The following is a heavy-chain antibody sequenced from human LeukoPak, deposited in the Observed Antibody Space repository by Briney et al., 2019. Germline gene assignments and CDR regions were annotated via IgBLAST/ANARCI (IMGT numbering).Heavy chain of an antibody. D-gene: IGHD4-17*01. Sequence: GGSLRLSCAASRFTFSSYAMSWVRQAPGKGLEWVSVIYSGGSTYYADSVKGRFTISRDNSKNTLYLQMNSLRAEDTAVYYCATRSGDYGDYGDVYWGQGTLVTVSS. CDR2: IYSGGST. J-gene: IGHJ4*02. CDR1: RFTFSSYA. CDR3: ATRSGDYGDYGDVY. V-gene: IGHV3-53*01.